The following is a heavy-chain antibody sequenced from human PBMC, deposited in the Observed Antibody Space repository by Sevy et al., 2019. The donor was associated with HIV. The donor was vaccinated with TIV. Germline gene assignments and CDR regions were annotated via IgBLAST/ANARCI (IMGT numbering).Heavy chain of an antibody. CDR1: GGSVSSGSYY. V-gene: IGHV4-61*01. CDR2: IYYSGST. J-gene: IGHJ4*02. CDR3: AIESVRYDRTDY. D-gene: IGHD3-3*01. Sequence: WETLSLTCTVSGGSVSSGSYYWSSIRQPPGKGLEWIGYIYYSGSTNYNPSLKSRVTISVDTSKNQFSLKLSSVTAADTAVYYCAIESVRYDRTDYWGQGTLVTVSS.